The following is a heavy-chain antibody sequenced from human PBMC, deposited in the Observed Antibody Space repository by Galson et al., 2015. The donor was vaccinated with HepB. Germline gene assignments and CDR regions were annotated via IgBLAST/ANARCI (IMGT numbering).Heavy chain of an antibody. V-gene: IGHV3-30*03. Sequence: SLRLSCAASGFTFSSYGMHWVRQAPGKGLEWVAVTSYDGTNKYYGDSVKGRFTISRDNSKNTLYLQMNSLRAEDTAVYYCARAWDIVVATDAFDIWGQGTMVTVSS. CDR3: ARAWDIVVATDAFDI. J-gene: IGHJ3*02. CDR1: GFTFSSYG. CDR2: TSYDGTNK. D-gene: IGHD2-15*01.